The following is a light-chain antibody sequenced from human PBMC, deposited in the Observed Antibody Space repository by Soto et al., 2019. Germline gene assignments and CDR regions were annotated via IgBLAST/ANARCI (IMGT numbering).Light chain of an antibody. CDR1: QSVSSD. CDR2: GAS. V-gene: IGKV3-15*01. J-gene: IGKJ5*01. Sequence: IVLAQSPGTLSLSPGERATLSCRASQSVSSDYLAWYQQKPGQAPRLLIYGASTRATGIPARFSGSGSGTEFTLTISSLQSEDFAVYYCQQCNNWPPKVTFGQGTRLEIK. CDR3: QQCNNWPPKVT.